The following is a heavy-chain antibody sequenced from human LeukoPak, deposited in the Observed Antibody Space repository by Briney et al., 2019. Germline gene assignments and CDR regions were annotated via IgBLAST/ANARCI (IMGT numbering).Heavy chain of an antibody. V-gene: IGHV4-61*02. J-gene: IGHJ4*02. Sequence: PSETLSLTCTVSGGSISSGSYYWTWIRQPAGKGLEWIGRIYTSGSTNYNPSLKSRVTISVDTSKNQFSLKLSSVTAADTAVYYCARGRRIAARPLHYWGQGTLVTVSS. CDR3: ARGRRIAARPLHY. CDR1: GGSISSGSYY. CDR2: IYTSGST. D-gene: IGHD6-6*01.